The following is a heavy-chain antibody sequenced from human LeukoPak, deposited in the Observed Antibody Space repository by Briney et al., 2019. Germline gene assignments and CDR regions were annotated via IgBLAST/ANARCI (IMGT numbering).Heavy chain of an antibody. V-gene: IGHV1-58*02. CDR1: RYTSTSSA. CDR3: AAVFFSSTVPYFDH. Sequence: SVKVSPKASRYTSTSSAIQSVREVRGQRVEWVGWIVVGSGNTNYAQKFQDRVTITKDMSTMTAYMELSSLRSEDTALYYCAAVFFSSTVPYFDHWAEGTLVTVSS. CDR2: IVVGSGNT. J-gene: IGHJ4*02. D-gene: IGHD2-2*01.